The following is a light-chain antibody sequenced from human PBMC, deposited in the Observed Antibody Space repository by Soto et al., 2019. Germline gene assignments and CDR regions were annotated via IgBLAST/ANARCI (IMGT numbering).Light chain of an antibody. V-gene: IGKV1-5*01. CDR3: QQYNSYSPT. Sequence: DIQMTQSPSTLSASVGDRVTITCRASQSISTWLACYLHTQVKAPKLLIYDASSLESGFPSSFSGSGSGTQFTLTISSLQPDDFATYYCQQYNSYSPTFGQGTKVDSK. CDR1: QSISTW. J-gene: IGKJ1*01. CDR2: DAS.